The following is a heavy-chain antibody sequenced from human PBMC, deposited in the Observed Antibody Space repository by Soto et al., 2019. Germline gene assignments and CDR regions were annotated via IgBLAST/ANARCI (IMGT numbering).Heavy chain of an antibody. CDR1: GFSLSNGRMG. J-gene: IGHJ6*02. D-gene: IGHD4-17*01. CDR3: ALMNADSGSTYYAMDI. Sequence: QVTLKESGPVLVKPTETLTLTCTISGFSLSNGRMGVSWIRQPPGRALEWLAHFFSDAARSYSTSMQSRLTMSQDTSGTQVVLTMPNMDPQATGTYFCALMNADSGSTYYAMDIWGPVTPVSVSS. V-gene: IGHV2-26*03. CDR2: FFSDAAR.